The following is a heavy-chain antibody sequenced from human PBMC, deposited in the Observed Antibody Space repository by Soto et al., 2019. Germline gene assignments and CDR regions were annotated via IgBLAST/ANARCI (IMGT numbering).Heavy chain of an antibody. Sequence: QVQLVQSGAEVKKPGASVKVSCKASGDTFTDYYIHWVRQAPGQGLEWMGTVNPSGGHTTYAQHFLGRMTMTRDTSTSTLYMELTSLTSEDTAIYYCARGGHVVVVTAALDYWGQGSLVTVSS. V-gene: IGHV1-46*01. D-gene: IGHD2-21*02. CDR2: VNPSGGHT. CDR1: GDTFTDYY. J-gene: IGHJ4*02. CDR3: ARGGHVVVVTAALDY.